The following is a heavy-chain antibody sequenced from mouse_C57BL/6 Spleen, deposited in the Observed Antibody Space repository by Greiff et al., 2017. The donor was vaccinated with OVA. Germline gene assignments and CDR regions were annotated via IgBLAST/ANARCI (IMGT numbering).Heavy chain of an antibody. CDR2: IDPSDSET. CDR1: GYTFTSYW. CDR3: ARWYYGSSYWYFDV. D-gene: IGHD1-1*01. J-gene: IGHJ1*03. Sequence: QVQLQQPGAELVRPGSSVKLSCKASGYTFTSYWMHWVKQRPIQGLEWIGNIDPSDSETPYNQKFKDKATLPVDKSSSTAYMQLSSLTSEDSAVYYCARWYYGSSYWYFDVWGTGTTVTVSS. V-gene: IGHV1-52*01.